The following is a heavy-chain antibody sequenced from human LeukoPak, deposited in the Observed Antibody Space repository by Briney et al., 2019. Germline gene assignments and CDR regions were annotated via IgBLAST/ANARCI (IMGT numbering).Heavy chain of an antibody. Sequence: SVKVSCKASGGTFSSYAISWVRQAPGQGLEGMGGIIPIFGTANYAQKFQGRVTITTDESTSTAYMELSSLRSEDTAVYNCARVEGRDGYNFYFDYWGQGTLVTVSS. V-gene: IGHV1-69*05. CDR3: ARVEGRDGYNFYFDY. CDR1: GGTFSSYA. J-gene: IGHJ4*02. D-gene: IGHD5-24*01. CDR2: IIPIFGTA.